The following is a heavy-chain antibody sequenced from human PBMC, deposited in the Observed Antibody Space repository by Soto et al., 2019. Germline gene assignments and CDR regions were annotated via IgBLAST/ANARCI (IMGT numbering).Heavy chain of an antibody. CDR3: VTVYTFFDIRTGYYSTNFFDR. V-gene: IGHV3-64D*06. Sequence: GGSLRLSCSASGFTFSEYSMHWVRQAPGKGRQYVSTISSDGDITYSADSVKGRFTISRDNSKNTLYLQMNSLRPEDTAVSYFVTVYTFFDIRTGYYSTNFFDRWGQGTLLTVSS. CDR2: ISSDGDIT. D-gene: IGHD3-9*01. CDR1: GFTFSEYS. J-gene: IGHJ5*02.